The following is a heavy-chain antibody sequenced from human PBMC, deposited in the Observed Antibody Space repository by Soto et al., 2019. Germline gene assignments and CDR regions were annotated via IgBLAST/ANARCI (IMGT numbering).Heavy chain of an antibody. V-gene: IGHV4-31*03. Sequence: SETLSLTCTVSGGSISSGGYYWSWIRQHPGKGLEWIGYNYYSGITYYNPSLKSRVIISLETSKNQFSLKLSSVTAADTAVYYCARGSSIAGLYYGMDVWGQGTTVTVSS. CDR2: NYYSGIT. CDR3: ARGSSIAGLYYGMDV. CDR1: GGSISSGGYY. J-gene: IGHJ6*02. D-gene: IGHD6-6*01.